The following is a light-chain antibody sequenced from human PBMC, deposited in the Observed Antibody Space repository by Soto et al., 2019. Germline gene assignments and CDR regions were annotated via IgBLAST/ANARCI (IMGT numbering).Light chain of an antibody. CDR3: AAWDDSQSGVV. CDR1: FSNIGSNF. CDR2: RNN. Sequence: QSVLTQPPSASGTPGQTVTISCSGRFSNIGSNFIYWYQQLPGTAPKLLIYRNNERPSGVPDRFSASKSGTSASLAISGLRSEDEADYHCAAWDDSQSGVVFGGGTKVTVL. J-gene: IGLJ3*02. V-gene: IGLV1-47*01.